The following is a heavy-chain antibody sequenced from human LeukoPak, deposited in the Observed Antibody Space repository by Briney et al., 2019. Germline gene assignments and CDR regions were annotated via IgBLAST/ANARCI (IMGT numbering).Heavy chain of an antibody. Sequence: SETLSLTCTVSRGSISSSSYYWGWIRQPPGKGLEWIGTIYYSGTTYYNPSLKSRVIISVDTSKNQFSLKLSSVTAADTAVYYCAGNLKGWFSFDYWGQGTLVTVSS. J-gene: IGHJ4*02. CDR1: RGSISSSSYY. D-gene: IGHD6-19*01. CDR3: AGNLKGWFSFDY. V-gene: IGHV4-39*01. CDR2: IYYSGTT.